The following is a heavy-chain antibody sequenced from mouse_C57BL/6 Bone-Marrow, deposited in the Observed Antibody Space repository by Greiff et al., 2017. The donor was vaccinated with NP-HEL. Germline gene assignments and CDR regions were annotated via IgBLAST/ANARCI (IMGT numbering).Heavy chain of an antibody. J-gene: IGHJ1*03. Sequence: VQLQQSGAELARPGASVKLSCKASGYTFTSYGISWVKQRPGQGLEWIGEIYPRSGNTYYNEKFKGKATLTADKSSSTAYMELRSLTSEDSAVYFCARESLLRGYWYFDVWGTGTTVTVSS. CDR2: IYPRSGNT. CDR1: GYTFTSYG. D-gene: IGHD1-1*01. V-gene: IGHV1-81*01. CDR3: ARESLLRGYWYFDV.